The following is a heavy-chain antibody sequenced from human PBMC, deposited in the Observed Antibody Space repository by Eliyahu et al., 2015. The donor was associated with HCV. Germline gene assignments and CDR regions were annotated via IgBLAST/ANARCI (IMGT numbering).Heavy chain of an antibody. CDR2: VDPSSGNT. J-gene: IGHJ4*02. D-gene: IGHD2-15*01. Sequence: QVQLVQSGAEVKKPGASVKVSCKASGYTFTSYDINWVRQATGQGLEWMGLVDPSSGNTGYAQKFQGRVTMTRNTSISTAYMELSSLRSEDTAVYYCARGQGIKSSSLLGYWGQGTLVTVSS. V-gene: IGHV1-8*01. CDR1: GYTFTSYD. CDR3: ARGQGIKSSSLLGY.